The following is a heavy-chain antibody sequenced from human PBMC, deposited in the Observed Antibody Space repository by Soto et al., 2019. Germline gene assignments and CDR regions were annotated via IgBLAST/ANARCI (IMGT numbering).Heavy chain of an antibody. V-gene: IGHV5-10-1*01. CDR3: TRQASYFVSSCYLGSY. Sequence: GESLKISCKGSGYSFTNHWITWVRQMPGKGLEWMGRIDPSDSHTNYIPSFQGHVTMSADKSISTAYLQWTSLKASDTAMYYCTRQASYFVSSCYLGSYWGQGPLITVST. J-gene: IGHJ4*02. D-gene: IGHD3-22*01. CDR1: GYSFTNHW. CDR2: IDPSDSHT.